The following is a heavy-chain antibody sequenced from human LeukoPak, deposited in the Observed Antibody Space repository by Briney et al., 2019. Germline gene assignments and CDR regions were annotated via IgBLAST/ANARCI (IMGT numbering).Heavy chain of an antibody. Sequence: QPGGSLRLSCAAWGFTLSSYGVQGVRRARGKGVEGVAVMWYDGSNKYYADSVKGRFTISRDNSKNTLYLQMNSLRAEDTAVYYCARERLRYSSLYYYGMDVWGQGTTVTVSS. D-gene: IGHD6-13*01. CDR2: MWYDGSNK. V-gene: IGHV3-33*01. J-gene: IGHJ6*02. CDR3: ARERLRYSSLYYYGMDV. CDR1: GFTLSSYG.